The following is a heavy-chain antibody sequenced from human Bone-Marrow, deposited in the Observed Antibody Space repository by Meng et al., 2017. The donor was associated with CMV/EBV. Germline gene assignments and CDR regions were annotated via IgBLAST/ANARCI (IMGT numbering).Heavy chain of an antibody. CDR2: IHPHRGDT. J-gene: IGHJ4*02. V-gene: IGHV1-2*02. Sequence: ASVKVSCKASGYTFTAHYFHWVRQAPGQGLEWMGWIHPHRGDTNYAQQFQGRVTLTRDTSINTGYMELTRLTSDDTAVYYCAKDGEWELLLHYNYFDYWGQGTLVTVSS. CDR1: GYTFTAHY. D-gene: IGHD1-26*01. CDR3: AKDGEWELLLHYNYFDY.